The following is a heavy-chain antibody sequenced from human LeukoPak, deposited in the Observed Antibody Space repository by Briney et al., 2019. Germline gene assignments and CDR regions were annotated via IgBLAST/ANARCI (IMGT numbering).Heavy chain of an antibody. CDR2: ISSSSSYI. J-gene: IGHJ3*02. CDR1: GFTFSSYS. CDR3: ARAQGVYYYDSSGPRPQDAFDI. V-gene: IGHV3-21*01. D-gene: IGHD3-22*01. Sequence: GGSLRLSCAASGFTFSSYSMNWVRQAPGKGLEWVSSISSSSSYIYYADSVKGRFTISRDNAKNSPYLQMNSLRAEDTAVYYCARAQGVYYYDSSGPRPQDAFDIWGQGTMVTVSS.